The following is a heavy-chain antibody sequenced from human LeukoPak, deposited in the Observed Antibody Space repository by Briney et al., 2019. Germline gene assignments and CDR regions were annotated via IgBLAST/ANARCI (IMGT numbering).Heavy chain of an antibody. J-gene: IGHJ4*02. Sequence: PTASVKVSCKASGYTFTSYFMHWVRQAPGQGLEWMGIINPSGGSTSYVQKFQGRVIMTEDMSTSTLYMELRSLKSEDTAVYYCAREAVAGYFDFWGQGTLVTVSS. V-gene: IGHV1-46*01. CDR3: AREAVAGYFDF. CDR1: GYTFTSYF. D-gene: IGHD6-19*01. CDR2: INPSGGST.